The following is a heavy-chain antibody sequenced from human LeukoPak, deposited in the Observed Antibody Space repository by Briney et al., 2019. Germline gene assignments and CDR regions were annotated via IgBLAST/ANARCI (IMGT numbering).Heavy chain of an antibody. CDR1: GYSISSGYY. CDR3: ARGNWNDVVGYYFDY. V-gene: IGHV4-38-2*02. Sequence: SETLSLTCTVSGYSISSGYYWGWIRQPPGKGLEWIGSIYHSGSPYYNPSLKSRVTVSVDTSKNHFSLKLSSVTAADTAVYYCARGNWNDVVGYYFDYWGQGTLVTVSS. J-gene: IGHJ4*02. D-gene: IGHD1-1*01. CDR2: IYHSGSP.